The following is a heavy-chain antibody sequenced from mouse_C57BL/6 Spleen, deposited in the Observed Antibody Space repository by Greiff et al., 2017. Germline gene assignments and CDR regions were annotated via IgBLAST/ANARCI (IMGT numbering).Heavy chain of an antibody. CDR2: IYPGDGDT. V-gene: IGHV1-80*01. D-gene: IGHD2-3*01. CDR3: ARDDGYYLYYFDY. Sequence: QVQLQQSGAELVKPGASVKISCKASGYAFSSYWMNWVKQRPGKGLEWIGQIYPGDGDTNYNEKFKGKDTLTADKSSSTAYMQLSSLTSEDSAVYFCARDDGYYLYYFDYWGQGTTLTVST. J-gene: IGHJ2*01. CDR1: GYAFSSYW.